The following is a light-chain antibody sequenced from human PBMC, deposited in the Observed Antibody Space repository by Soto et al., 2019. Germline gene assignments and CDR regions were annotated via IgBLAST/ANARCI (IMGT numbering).Light chain of an antibody. V-gene: IGKV3D-20*01. Sequence: EIVLTQSPATLSLSPGERATLSCGASQSVSSSYLAWYQQKPGLAPRLLIYDASSRATGIPDRFSGSGSGTDVTLTISRLEPEDFAMYYCQQYGSSPWTFGQGTKVEIK. J-gene: IGKJ1*01. CDR1: QSVSSSY. CDR3: QQYGSSPWT. CDR2: DAS.